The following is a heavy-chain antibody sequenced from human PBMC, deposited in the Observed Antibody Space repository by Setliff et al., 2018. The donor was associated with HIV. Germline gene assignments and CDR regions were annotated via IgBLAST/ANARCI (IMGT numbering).Heavy chain of an antibody. V-gene: IGHV4-61*09. J-gene: IGHJ6*03. CDR2: IYTTGST. Sequence: SETLSLTCTVSGGSIGSGSHYWSWIRQPAGKGLEWIGHIYTTGSTNYNPSLKSRVTISVDTSKNQFSLKLSSVTAADTAVYFCARDRGEVLPSAITSYSYYYMDVWGKGTSVTVSS. D-gene: IGHD2-2*01. CDR1: GGSIGSGSHY. CDR3: ARDRGEVLPSAITSYSYYYMDV.